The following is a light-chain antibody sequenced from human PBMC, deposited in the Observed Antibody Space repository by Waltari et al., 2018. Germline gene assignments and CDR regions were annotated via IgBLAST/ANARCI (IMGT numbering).Light chain of an antibody. Sequence: QSALTQPRSVSGSPGQSVTISCTGTSSDVGGYNFVSWYQQHPGKAPKLMIYDVSKRPSGAPDRFSGAKSGNTASLTISGLQAEDEADYYCCSYAGTYTFGFGGGTRLTVL. CDR3: CSYAGTYTFG. J-gene: IGLJ3*02. CDR2: DVS. CDR1: SSDVGGYNF. V-gene: IGLV2-11*01.